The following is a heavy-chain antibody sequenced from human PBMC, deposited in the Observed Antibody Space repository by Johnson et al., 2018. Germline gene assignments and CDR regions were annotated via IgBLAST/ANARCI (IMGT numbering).Heavy chain of an antibody. CDR3: ARSQSAYYGDYVGAEYFQH. CDR1: GFTFDDYA. J-gene: IGHJ1*01. V-gene: IGHV3-9*01. Sequence: VQLVQSGGGLVQPGGSLRLSCAASGFTFDDYAMHWVRQAPGKGLEWVPGISWTSGSIGYADAVKGRFTISRENAKNSLYLQMNSLRAEETAGYYCARSQSAYYGDYVGAEYFQHWGQGTLVTVSS. CDR2: ISWTSGSI. D-gene: IGHD4-17*01.